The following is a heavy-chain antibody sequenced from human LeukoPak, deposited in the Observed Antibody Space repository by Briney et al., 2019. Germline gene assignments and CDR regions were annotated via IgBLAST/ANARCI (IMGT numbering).Heavy chain of an antibody. D-gene: IGHD6-13*01. CDR3: ARERTAAGTDAFDI. CDR2: IYYSGST. Sequence: SETLSLTCTVSGGSISSYYWSWIRQHPGKGLEWIGYIYYSGSTYYNPSLKSRVTISVDTSKNQFSLKLSSVTAADTAVYYCARERTAAGTDAFDIWGQGTMVTVSS. V-gene: IGHV4-59*06. J-gene: IGHJ3*02. CDR1: GGSISSYY.